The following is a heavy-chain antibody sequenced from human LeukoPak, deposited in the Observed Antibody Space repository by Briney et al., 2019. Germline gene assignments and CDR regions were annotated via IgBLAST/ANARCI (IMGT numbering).Heavy chain of an antibody. V-gene: IGHV4-34*01. CDR2: INHSGST. Sequence: SETLSLTCAVYGGSFSGYYWSWIRQPPGKGLEWVGEINHSGSTNYNPSLKSRVTISVDTSKNQFSLKVSSVTAADTAVYYCARQSPARCSGSYSADYWGQGTLVTVSS. CDR1: GGSFSGYY. CDR3: ARQSPARCSGSYSADY. J-gene: IGHJ4*02. D-gene: IGHD1-26*01.